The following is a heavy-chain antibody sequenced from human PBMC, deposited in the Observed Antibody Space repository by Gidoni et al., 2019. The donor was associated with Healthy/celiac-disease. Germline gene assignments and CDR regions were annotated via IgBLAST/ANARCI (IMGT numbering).Heavy chain of an antibody. CDR1: GFTVSSNY. CDR2: IYSGGST. Sequence: EVQLVESGGGLVQPGGSLRLSCAASGFTVSSNYMSWVRQAPGKGLEWVSVIYSGGSTYYADSVKGRFTISRHNSKNTLYLQMNSLRAEDTAVYYCARVPELVSDYYGMDVWGQGTTVTVSS. D-gene: IGHD6-13*01. CDR3: ARVPELVSDYYGMDV. J-gene: IGHJ6*02. V-gene: IGHV3-53*04.